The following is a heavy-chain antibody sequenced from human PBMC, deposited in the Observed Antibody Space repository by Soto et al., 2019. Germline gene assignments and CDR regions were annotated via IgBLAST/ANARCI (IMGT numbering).Heavy chain of an antibody. Sequence: ASVKVSCKASGYPFTGCYMHWVRQAPGQGLEWMGWINPNSGGTNYAQKFQGRVTMTRDTSISTAYMELSRLRSDDTAVYYCARVAGHIVVVTNFDYWGQGTLVTVSS. CDR3: ARVAGHIVVVTNFDY. V-gene: IGHV1-2*02. D-gene: IGHD2-21*02. CDR2: INPNSGGT. CDR1: GYPFTGCY. J-gene: IGHJ4*02.